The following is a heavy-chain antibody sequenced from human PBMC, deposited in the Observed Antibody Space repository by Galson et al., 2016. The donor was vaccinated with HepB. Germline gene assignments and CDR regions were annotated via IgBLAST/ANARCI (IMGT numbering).Heavy chain of an antibody. CDR1: GGTFSTFP. V-gene: IGHV1-69*06. CDR2: NIPFFNSV. D-gene: IGHD1-20*01. CDR3: VRDYRESNWNDGYASDV. Sequence: SVKVSCKASGGTFSTFPISWVRQAPRQGLEWMGRNIPFFNSVTYAQKFQGRVTLIADKSTNTVYMELTGLRSEDTAIYYCVRDYRESNWNDGYASDVWGQGTLITVSS. J-gene: IGHJ3*01.